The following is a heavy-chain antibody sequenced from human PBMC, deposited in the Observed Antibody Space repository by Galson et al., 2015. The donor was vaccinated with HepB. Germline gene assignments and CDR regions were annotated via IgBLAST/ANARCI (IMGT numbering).Heavy chain of an antibody. CDR1: GFTFSGSA. CDR2: IRSKANSYAT. CDR3: TRPGGGLRLGELSLRNGMDV. D-gene: IGHD3-16*02. Sequence: SLRLSCAASGFTFSGSAMHWVRQASGKGLEWVGRIRSKANSYATAYAASVKGRFTISRDDSKNTAYLRMNSLKTEDTAVYYCTRPGGGLRLGELSLRNGMDVWGQGTTVTVSS. J-gene: IGHJ6*02. V-gene: IGHV3-73*01.